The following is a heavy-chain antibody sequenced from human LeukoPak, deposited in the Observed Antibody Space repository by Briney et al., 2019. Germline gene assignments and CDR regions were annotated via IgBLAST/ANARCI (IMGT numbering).Heavy chain of an antibody. V-gene: IGHV4-61*02. CDR3: ARFMTSWGGWFDP. J-gene: IGHJ5*02. CDR1: GGSISSGSYY. CDR2: IYTSGST. D-gene: IGHD3-16*01. Sequence: PSQTLSLTCTVSGGSISSGSYYWSWIRQPAGKGLEWIGRIYTSGSTNYNPSLKSRVTISVDTSKNQFSLKLSSVTAADTAVYYCARFMTSWGGWFDPWGQGTLVTVSS.